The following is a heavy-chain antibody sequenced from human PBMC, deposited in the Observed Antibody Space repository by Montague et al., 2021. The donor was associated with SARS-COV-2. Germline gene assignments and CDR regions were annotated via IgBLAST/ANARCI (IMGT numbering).Heavy chain of an antibody. CDR3: ASLNIVARQDYYYGADD. CDR2: IYYSGST. V-gene: IGHV4-39*01. Sequence: SETLSLTCTVSGDSISTSQYYWGWIRQPPGKGLEWIGTIYYSGSTYYNPSLKSRVTISEDTSKNQFFLRLSSVTAAGTAVYYCASLNIVARQDYYYGADDWGRGTTVTVSS. J-gene: IGHJ6*02. CDR1: GDSISTSQYY. D-gene: IGHD5-12*01.